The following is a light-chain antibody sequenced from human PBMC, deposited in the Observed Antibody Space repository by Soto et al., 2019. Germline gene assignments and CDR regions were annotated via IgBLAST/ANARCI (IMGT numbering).Light chain of an antibody. CDR2: AAS. J-gene: IGKJ1*01. CDR1: QSVSSTY. V-gene: IGKV3-20*01. CDR3: QQYYGSPWT. Sequence: EIVLTQSPSPLSLSPGERATLSCRASQSVSSTYLAWYQQKSGQAPRLLIYAASNRATGIPDRFSGSGSGTDFTLTISRLQPEDVAVYYCQQYYGSPWTFGQGTKVDI.